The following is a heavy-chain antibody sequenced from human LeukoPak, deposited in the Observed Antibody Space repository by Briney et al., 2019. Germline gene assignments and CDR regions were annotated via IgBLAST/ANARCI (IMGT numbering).Heavy chain of an antibody. J-gene: IGHJ4*02. CDR2: INHSGST. V-gene: IGHV4-34*01. Sequence: PSETLSLTCAVYGGSFSGYYWSWNRQPPGKGLEWIGEINHSGSTNYNPSLKSRVTISVDTSKNQFSLKLSSVTAADTAVYYCASDYSNYYFDYWGQGTLVTVSS. D-gene: IGHD4-11*01. CDR3: ASDYSNYYFDY. CDR1: GGSFSGYY.